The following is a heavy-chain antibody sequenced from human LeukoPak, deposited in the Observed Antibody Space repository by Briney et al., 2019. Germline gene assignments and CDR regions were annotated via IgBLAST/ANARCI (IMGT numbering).Heavy chain of an antibody. CDR3: ARHSYGTFDY. CDR1: GGSISSSSYY. CDR2: IYYSGNT. D-gene: IGHD5-18*01. Sequence: PSETLSLTCAVYGGSISSSSYYWGWIRQPPGKGLEWIGSIYYSGNTYYNPSLKSRVTLSIDTSKDQFSLRLSSVTAADTAVYHCARHSYGTFDYWGQGTLVTASS. V-gene: IGHV4-39*01. J-gene: IGHJ4*02.